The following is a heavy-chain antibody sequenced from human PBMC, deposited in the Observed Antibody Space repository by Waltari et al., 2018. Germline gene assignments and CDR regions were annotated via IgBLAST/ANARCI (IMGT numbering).Heavy chain of an antibody. V-gene: IGHV3-15*07. Sequence: EGQLVESGGGLVKPGGSLRLSCVASGFSFSDAWMNWVRQAPGKGLGWVGRIKRQSDGGTTGYATPVKGRFIISRDDSKNTLSLQMNSLKTEDTAVYYCTTGRDEIWGQGSLVTVSS. J-gene: IGHJ4*02. CDR2: IKRQSDGGTT. CDR1: GFSFSDAW. CDR3: TTGRDEI.